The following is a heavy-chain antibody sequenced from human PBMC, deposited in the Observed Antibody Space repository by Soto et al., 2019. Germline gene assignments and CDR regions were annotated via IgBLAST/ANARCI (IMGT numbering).Heavy chain of an antibody. Sequence: EVQLVESGGGLVKPGGSLRLSCAASGFTFSSYTMNWVRQAPGKGLEWVSSITSSTSYRYYADSVKGRFTISRDNAKNSLYLQMNSLRAEDKAVYYCARIIGYGYHYYGMDVWGQGTTVTVSS. V-gene: IGHV3-21*01. CDR3: ARIIGYGYHYYGMDV. CDR1: GFTFSSYT. D-gene: IGHD5-18*01. CDR2: ITSSTSYR. J-gene: IGHJ6*02.